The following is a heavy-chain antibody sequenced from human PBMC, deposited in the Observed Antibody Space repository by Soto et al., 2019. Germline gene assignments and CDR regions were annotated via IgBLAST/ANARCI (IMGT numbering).Heavy chain of an antibody. CDR1: GFTFSSYS. Sequence: GGSLRLSCAASGFTFSSYSMNWARQAPGKGLEWVSSISSSSSYIYYADSVKGRFTISRDNAKNSLYLQMNSLRAEDTAVYYCARDLRPVRGPWGPNWFDPWGQGTLVTVSS. CDR2: ISSSSSYI. V-gene: IGHV3-21*01. D-gene: IGHD3-10*01. CDR3: ARDLRPVRGPWGPNWFDP. J-gene: IGHJ5*02.